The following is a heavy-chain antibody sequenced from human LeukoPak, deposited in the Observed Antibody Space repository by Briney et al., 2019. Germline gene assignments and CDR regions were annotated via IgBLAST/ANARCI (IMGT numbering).Heavy chain of an antibody. CDR2: INPNSGGT. Sequence: ASVKVSCKASGYTFTGYYMHWVRQAPGQGLEWMGWINPNSGGTNYAQKFQGRVTMTRDTSISTAYMELSRLRSDDTAVYYCARAGTSTGRAFDIWGQGTMVTVSS. CDR1: GYTFTGYY. V-gene: IGHV1-2*02. CDR3: ARAGTSTGRAFDI. D-gene: IGHD2-2*01. J-gene: IGHJ3*02.